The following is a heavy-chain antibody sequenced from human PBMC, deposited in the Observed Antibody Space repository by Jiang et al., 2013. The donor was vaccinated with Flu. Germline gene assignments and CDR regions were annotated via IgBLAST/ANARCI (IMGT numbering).Heavy chain of an antibody. Sequence: KPTQTLTLTCTFSGFSLSTSEMGVGWIRQPPGKALEWLALIYWDDDTRYSPSLSSRLTITKDTSKNQVVLTVTNMDPVDTATYYCARESPSTSYRDWFDPWGQGTLVTVSS. CDR1: GFSLSTSEMG. CDR2: IYWDDDT. CDR3: ARESPSTSYRDWFDP. J-gene: IGHJ5*02. V-gene: IGHV2-5*02. D-gene: IGHD2-2*01.